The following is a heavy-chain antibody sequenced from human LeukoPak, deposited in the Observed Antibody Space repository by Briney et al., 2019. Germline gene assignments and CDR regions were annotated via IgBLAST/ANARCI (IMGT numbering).Heavy chain of an antibody. CDR2: INPSGGST. Sequence: GASVKVSCKASGYTFTNYYMHWVRQAPGQGLEWMGMINPSGGSTTYAQKFQGRVTMTRDTSTSTVYMELTILRSEDTAVHYCAREGTFSSPRNWFDPWGQGTLVTVSS. J-gene: IGHJ5*02. CDR1: GYTFTNYY. D-gene: IGHD6-13*01. V-gene: IGHV1-46*01. CDR3: AREGTFSSPRNWFDP.